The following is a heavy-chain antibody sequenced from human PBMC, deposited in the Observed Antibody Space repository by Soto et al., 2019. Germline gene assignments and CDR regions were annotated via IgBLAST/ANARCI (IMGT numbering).Heavy chain of an antibody. V-gene: IGHV1-8*01. CDR3: ARGEVNGDYSPDYYYYGMDV. CDR1: GYTFTSYD. J-gene: IGHJ6*02. D-gene: IGHD4-17*01. CDR2: MNPNSGNT. Sequence: QVQLVQSGAEVKKPGASVKVSCKASGYTFTSYDINWVRQATEQGLEWMGWMNPNSGNTGYAQKFQGRVTMTRNTSISTAYMELSSLRSEDTAVYYCARGEVNGDYSPDYYYYGMDVWGQGTTVTVSS.